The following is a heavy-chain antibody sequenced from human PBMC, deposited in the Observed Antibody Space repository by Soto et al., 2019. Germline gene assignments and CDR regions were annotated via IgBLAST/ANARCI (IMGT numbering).Heavy chain of an antibody. J-gene: IGHJ2*01. D-gene: IGHD3-9*01. CDR3: AIFFFYKAEDGIRGLCTVSAFLLNRSSDL. CDR2: ISGSGGST. V-gene: IGHV3-23*01. Sequence: PRKGLEWVSAISGSGGSTYYADYVKGRVTISRVNSKNTLYLKMNSLRAGDTAVYYCAIFFFYKAEDGIRGLCTVSAFLLNRSSDL.